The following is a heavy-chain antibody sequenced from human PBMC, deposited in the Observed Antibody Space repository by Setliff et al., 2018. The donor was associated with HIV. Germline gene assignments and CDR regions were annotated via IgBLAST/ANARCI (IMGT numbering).Heavy chain of an antibody. CDR3: AAGDYGGNSGRFDY. J-gene: IGHJ4*02. Sequence: SETLSLTCTVSGGSINSSSYYWGWIRQSPGKGLEWIGSVSYSGNTYYNPSLKSRVTISVDTSKNQFSLKLSSVTAADTAVYYCAAGDYGGNSGRFDYWGQGTLVTVSS. CDR2: VSYSGNT. V-gene: IGHV4-39*07. CDR1: GGSINSSSYY. D-gene: IGHD4-17*01.